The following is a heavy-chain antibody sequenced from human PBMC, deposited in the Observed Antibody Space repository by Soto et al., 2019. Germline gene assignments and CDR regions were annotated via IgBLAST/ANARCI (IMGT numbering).Heavy chain of an antibody. V-gene: IGHV3-23*01. J-gene: IGHJ4*02. CDR1: GFTFSSYT. CDR2: IYSSGDST. Sequence: EVQLLESGGDLVQPGGSLRLSCVASGFTFSSYTMTWVRQAPGKGLEWVSVIYSSGDSTYYADSVKGRFTISRDNSKNTLYLQMNSLRADDTAVYYCAKSPTMTTKVVDCCGQGTLVTVS. D-gene: IGHD4-17*01. CDR3: AKSPTMTTKVVDC.